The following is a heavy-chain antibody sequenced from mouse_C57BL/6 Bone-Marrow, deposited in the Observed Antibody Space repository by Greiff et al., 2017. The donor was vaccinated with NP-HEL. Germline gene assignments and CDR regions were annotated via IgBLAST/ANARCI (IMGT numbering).Heavy chain of an antibody. J-gene: IGHJ3*01. Sequence: QVQLQQPGAELVKPGASVKLSCKASGFTFTTYWMHWVKQRPGQGLEWIGEIDPSDSYTNYNQKFKGKATLTVDTSSSTAYMQLSSLTYEDSAVYYCARKAYCGRSYGFAYWGRGTLVTVSA. D-gene: IGHD1-1*01. V-gene: IGHV1-50*01. CDR1: GFTFTTYW. CDR3: ARKAYCGRSYGFAY. CDR2: IDPSDSYT.